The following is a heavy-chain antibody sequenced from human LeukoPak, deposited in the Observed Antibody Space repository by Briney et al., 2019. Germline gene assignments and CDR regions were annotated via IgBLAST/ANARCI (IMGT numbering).Heavy chain of an antibody. J-gene: IGHJ3*02. CDR2: IYDTGIT. CDR3: ARVRNFPDAFDI. D-gene: IGHD3-22*01. CDR1: GGSISNYY. Sequence: SETLSLTCTVSGGSISNYYWAWIRRPPGRGLEWIGYIYDTGITKDNPALKSRLTISLQTSRNQFSLNLSSLTAADTAIYYCARVRNFPDAFDIWGQGRMVTVSS. V-gene: IGHV4-59*01.